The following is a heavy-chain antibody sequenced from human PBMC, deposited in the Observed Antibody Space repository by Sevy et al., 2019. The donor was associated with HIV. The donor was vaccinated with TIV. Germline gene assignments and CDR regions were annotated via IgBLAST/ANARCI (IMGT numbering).Heavy chain of an antibody. CDR3: AGGRVVRGVITPLDY. V-gene: IGHV3-53*01. J-gene: IGHJ4*02. CDR2: IYSGGST. Sequence: GGSLRLSCAASGFTVSSNYMSWVRQAPGKGLEWVSVIYSGGSTYYADSVKGRFTISRDNSKNTLYLQMNSLRAEDTAVYDCAGGRVVRGVITPLDYWGQGTLVTVSS. D-gene: IGHD3-10*01. CDR1: GFTVSSNY.